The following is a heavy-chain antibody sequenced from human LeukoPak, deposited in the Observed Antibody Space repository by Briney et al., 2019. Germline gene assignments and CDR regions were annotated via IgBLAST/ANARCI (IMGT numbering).Heavy chain of an antibody. Sequence: GASVKVSCKASGGTFSSYAISWARQAPGQGLEWMGGIIPIFGTANYAQKFQGRVTITTDESTSTAYMELSSLRSEDTAVYYCARAAYSYGYFDPWGQGTLVTVSS. CDR2: IIPIFGTA. CDR3: ARAAYSYGYFDP. D-gene: IGHD5-18*01. CDR1: GGTFSSYA. J-gene: IGHJ5*02. V-gene: IGHV1-69*05.